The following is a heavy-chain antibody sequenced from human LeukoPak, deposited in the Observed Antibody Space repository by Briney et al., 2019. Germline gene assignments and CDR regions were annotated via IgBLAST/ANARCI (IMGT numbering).Heavy chain of an antibody. D-gene: IGHD3-16*02. V-gene: IGHV4-4*07. J-gene: IGHJ4*02. CDR1: GGSMSNYY. Sequence: SETLSLTCTVSGGSMSNYYWSWIRQPAGKGLEWIGRLYTSGSTNYNPSLKSRVTISEDKSKNQFSLKLSSVTAADTAVYYCARERYMITFGGIIVYYFDSWGQGSLVTVSS. CDR2: LYTSGST. CDR3: ARERYMITFGGIIVYYFDS.